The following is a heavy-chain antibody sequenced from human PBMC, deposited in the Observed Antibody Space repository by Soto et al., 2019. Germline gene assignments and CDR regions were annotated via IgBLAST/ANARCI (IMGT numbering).Heavy chain of an antibody. Sequence: LSLTCTVSGGSISSGDYYWSWIRQPPGKGLEWIGYIYYSGSTYYNPSLKSRVTISVDTSKNQFSLKLSSVTAADTAVYYCARFGRYCSGGSCHTSYYYYYYGMDVWGQGTTVTVSS. V-gene: IGHV4-30-4*01. CDR2: IYYSGST. CDR3: ARFGRYCSGGSCHTSYYYYYYGMDV. J-gene: IGHJ6*02. CDR1: GGSISSGDYY. D-gene: IGHD2-15*01.